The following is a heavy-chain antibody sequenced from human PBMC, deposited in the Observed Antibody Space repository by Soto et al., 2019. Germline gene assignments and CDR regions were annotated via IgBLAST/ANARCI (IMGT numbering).Heavy chain of an antibody. CDR1: GFTFSSYA. J-gene: IGHJ5*02. V-gene: IGHV3-23*01. CDR2: ISGSGGST. Sequence: EVQLLESGGGLVQPGGSLRLSCAASGFTFSSYAMSWVRQAPGKGLEWVSAISGSGGSTYYADSVKGRFTISRDNSKNTLYLEMNDLRVDDTAIYYCAKSFCSSSSCFFLWVDPWGPGTLVTVSS. D-gene: IGHD2-2*01. CDR3: AKSFCSSSSCFFLWVDP.